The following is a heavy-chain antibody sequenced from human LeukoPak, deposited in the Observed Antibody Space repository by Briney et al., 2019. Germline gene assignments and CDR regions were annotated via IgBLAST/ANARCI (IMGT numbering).Heavy chain of an antibody. CDR1: GYTFTGYY. Sequence: ASVKVSCKASGYTFTGYYMHWVRQAPGQGLEWMGWINPNSGGTNYAQKFQGRVTMTRDTSISTAYMELSRLRSDDTAVYYCARGTRPGYYDSSGYYYGGGFVYWGQGTLVTVSS. CDR2: INPNSGGT. J-gene: IGHJ4*02. CDR3: ARGTRPGYYDSSGYYYGGGFVY. D-gene: IGHD3-22*01. V-gene: IGHV1-2*02.